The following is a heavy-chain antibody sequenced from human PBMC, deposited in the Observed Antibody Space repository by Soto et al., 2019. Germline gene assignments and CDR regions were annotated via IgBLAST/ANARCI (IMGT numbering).Heavy chain of an antibody. CDR2: IYYSGST. D-gene: IGHD3-22*01. Sequence: SETLSLTCTVSGGSIRNYNLSCIRQPPGKRLEWIGYIYYSGSTNYNPSLKSRFTISVDTSNNQFSLRPKCVTAVVTAVYYCASFPVNPGRDSRHIFDSWGRGTLDNVSS. V-gene: IGHV4-59*08. CDR3: ASFPVNPGRDSRHIFDS. J-gene: IGHJ4*01. CDR1: GGSIRNYN.